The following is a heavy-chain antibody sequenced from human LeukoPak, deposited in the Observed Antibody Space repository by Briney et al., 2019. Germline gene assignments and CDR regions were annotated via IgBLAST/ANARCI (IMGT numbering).Heavy chain of an antibody. J-gene: IGHJ4*01. Sequence: GGSLRLSCAVSGFTFTDYWMNWVRQAPGKGLEWVASIRQDGSEKTYVASVKGRFTISRDNTKNSLSLQVNSLRVEDTAVYYCARDGTAAGLYFDLWGQGTLVTVSS. CDR2: IRQDGSEK. CDR3: ARDGTAAGLYFDL. D-gene: IGHD6-13*01. CDR1: GFTFTDYW. V-gene: IGHV3-7*01.